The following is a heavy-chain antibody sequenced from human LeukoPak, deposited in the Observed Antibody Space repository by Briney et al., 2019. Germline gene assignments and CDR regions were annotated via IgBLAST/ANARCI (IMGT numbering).Heavy chain of an antibody. CDR1: GGSISSGGYY. Sequence: PSETLSLTCTVSGGSISSGGYYWSWIRQPPGKGLEWIGYIYHSGSTYYNPSLKSRVTISVDRSKNQFSLKLSSVTAADTAVYYCARIGQKVTWVGIDYWGQGTLVTVSS. D-gene: IGHD4-11*01. J-gene: IGHJ4*02. CDR2: IYHSGST. CDR3: ARIGQKVTWVGIDY. V-gene: IGHV4-30-2*01.